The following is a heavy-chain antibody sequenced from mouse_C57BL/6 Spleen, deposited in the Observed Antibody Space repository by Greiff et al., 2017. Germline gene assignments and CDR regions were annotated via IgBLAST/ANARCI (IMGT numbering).Heavy chain of an antibody. Sequence: EVKLMESEGGLVQPGSSIKLSCTASGFTFSDYYMAWVRQVPEKGLEWVANINYDGSSTYYLDSLKSRFIISRDNAKNILYLQMSSLKSEDTATYYCARLGRGYYAMDYWGQGTSVTVSS. CDR1: GFTFSDYY. V-gene: IGHV5-16*01. D-gene: IGHD4-1*01. CDR2: INYDGSST. J-gene: IGHJ4*01. CDR3: ARLGRGYYAMDY.